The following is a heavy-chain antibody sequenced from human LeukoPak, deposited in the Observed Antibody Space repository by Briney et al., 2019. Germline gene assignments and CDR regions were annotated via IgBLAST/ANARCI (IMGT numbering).Heavy chain of an antibody. CDR3: AESRLPYGSASYVRD. CDR1: GFTFSNYD. V-gene: IGHV3-30*18. J-gene: IGHJ4*02. Sequence: GGSLRLSCEASGFTFSNYDMHWVRQGPGKGLEWLAVISHDGSKKDYADSVKGRFTISRDDSENTLYLQMNSLRAEDTAVYYCAESRLPYGSASYVRDWGQGTLVTVSS. CDR2: ISHDGSKK. D-gene: IGHD6-19*01.